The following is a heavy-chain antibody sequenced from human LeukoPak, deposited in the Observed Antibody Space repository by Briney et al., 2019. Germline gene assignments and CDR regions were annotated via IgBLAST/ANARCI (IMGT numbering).Heavy chain of an antibody. Sequence: SETLSLTCTVSGGSISSSSYYWGWIRQPPGKGLEWIGSIYYSGSTYYNPSLKSRVTISVDTSKNQFSLKLSSVTAADTAVYYCARELIVVPFDPWGQGTLVTVSS. CDR2: IYYSGST. CDR3: ARELIVVPFDP. V-gene: IGHV4-39*07. D-gene: IGHD3-22*01. CDR1: GGSISSSSYY. J-gene: IGHJ5*02.